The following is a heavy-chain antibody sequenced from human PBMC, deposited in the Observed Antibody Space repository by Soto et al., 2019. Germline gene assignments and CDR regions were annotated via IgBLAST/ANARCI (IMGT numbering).Heavy chain of an antibody. V-gene: IGHV6-1*01. CDR3: AREWNDPYYYYYYGMDV. Sequence: SQTLSLTCAISGDSVSSNSAAWNWIRQSPSRGLEWLGRTYYRSKWYNDYAVSVKSRITINPDTSKNQFSLQLNSVTPEDTAVYYCAREWNDPYYYYYYGMDVWGQGTTVTVFS. CDR1: GDSVSSNSAA. CDR2: TYYRSKWYN. D-gene: IGHD1-1*01. J-gene: IGHJ6*02.